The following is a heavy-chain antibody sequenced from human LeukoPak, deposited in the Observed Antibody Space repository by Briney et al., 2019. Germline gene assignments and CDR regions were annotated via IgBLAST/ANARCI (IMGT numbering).Heavy chain of an antibody. CDR2: INPNSGGT. V-gene: IGHV1-2*06. J-gene: IGHJ4*02. D-gene: IGHD6-19*01. CDR3: ARLSIAVAGTDY. Sequence: EASVKVSCKASGYTFTGYYMHWVRQAPGQGLEWMGRINPNSGGTNNAQKFQGRVTMTRDTSISTAYMELSRLRSDDTAVYYCARLSIAVAGTDYWGQGTLVTVSS. CDR1: GYTFTGYY.